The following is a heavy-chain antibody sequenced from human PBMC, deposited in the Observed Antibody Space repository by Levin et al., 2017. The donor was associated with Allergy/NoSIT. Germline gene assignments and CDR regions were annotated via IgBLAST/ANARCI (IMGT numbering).Heavy chain of an antibody. CDR3: AREGSYIDSFDC. Sequence: GESLKISCAASGFTFRNYWMSWVRQAPGKGLEWVANIKQDGSEKYYVDSVKGRFTISRDNAKNSLFLQMNSLRAEDTAVFYCAREGSYIDSFDCWGQGILVTVSS. D-gene: IGHD1-26*01. J-gene: IGHJ4*02. CDR2: IKQDGSEK. CDR1: GFTFRNYW. V-gene: IGHV3-7*01.